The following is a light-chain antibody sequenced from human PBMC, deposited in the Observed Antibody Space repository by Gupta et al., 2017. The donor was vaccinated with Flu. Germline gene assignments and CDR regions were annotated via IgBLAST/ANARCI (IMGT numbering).Light chain of an antibody. V-gene: IGLV2-11*01. Sequence: QSALTQPRSVSGSPGQSVTISCTGTSSDVGSYDYVSWYQQHPGKAPKFIISEVSKRPSGVPDRFSGSKSGNTASLTISGLQAEDEADYYCCSYAGSYTWVFGGGTKLTVL. J-gene: IGLJ3*02. CDR3: CSYAGSYTWV. CDR1: SSDVGSYDY. CDR2: EVS.